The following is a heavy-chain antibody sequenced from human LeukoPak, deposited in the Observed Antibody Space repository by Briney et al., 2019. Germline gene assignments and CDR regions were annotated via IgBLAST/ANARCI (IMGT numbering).Heavy chain of an antibody. CDR2: IKQDGSEK. CDR3: GRIAAAGIDC. V-gene: IGHV3-7*01. D-gene: IGHD6-13*01. Sequence: GGSLRLSRAASGFTFSSYWMSWVRQAPGKGLEWVANIKQDGSEKYYVDSVKGRFTISRDNAKNSLYLQVNSPRAEDTAVYYCGRIAAAGIDCWGQGTLVTVSS. CDR1: GFTFSSYW. J-gene: IGHJ4*02.